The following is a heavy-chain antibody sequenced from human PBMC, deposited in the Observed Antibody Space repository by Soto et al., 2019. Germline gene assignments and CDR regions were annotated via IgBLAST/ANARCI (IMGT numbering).Heavy chain of an antibody. CDR1: GFTFNHYA. Sequence: GGSLRLSCAASGFTFNHYAVSWVRQAPGKGLEWVSIIIANGGTFYADSVKGRFTISRDNSKNTVYLQMSSLRVEDTAIYYCAKDYTVAADPSSVIIFDYWGQGALVTVSS. V-gene: IGHV3-23*01. CDR2: IIANGGT. CDR3: AKDYTVAADPSSVIIFDY. J-gene: IGHJ4*02. D-gene: IGHD2-15*01.